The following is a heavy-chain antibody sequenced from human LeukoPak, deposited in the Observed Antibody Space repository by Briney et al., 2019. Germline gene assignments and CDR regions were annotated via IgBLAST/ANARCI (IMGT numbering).Heavy chain of an antibody. Sequence: GASVKLSRKASGYLFINYGIGWLRQAPGQGLECMGWISPYSGNTDYAQKLQGRVTMTTDTSTTTAYMELRSLRFDDTAVYYCARTSGVSVAGSPYYFDFWGQGTLISVSS. J-gene: IGHJ4*02. V-gene: IGHV1-18*01. CDR1: GYLFINYG. CDR3: ARTSGVSVAGSPYYFDF. CDR2: ISPYSGNT. D-gene: IGHD6-19*01.